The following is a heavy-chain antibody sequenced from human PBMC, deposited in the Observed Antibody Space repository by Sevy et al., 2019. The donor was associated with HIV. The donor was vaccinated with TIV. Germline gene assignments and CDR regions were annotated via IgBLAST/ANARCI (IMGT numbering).Heavy chain of an antibody. CDR1: GFTFSDHY. D-gene: IGHD6-13*01. Sequence: RGSLRLSCAASGFTFSDHYMEWVRQAPGKGLERVGRTRNKADSYTTEYAASVKGRFTISRDDSKNSLYLQMNSLKTADTAVYYCATHAGIAAAGRVFDYWGQGSLVIVSS. CDR2: TRNKADSYTT. J-gene: IGHJ4*02. V-gene: IGHV3-72*01. CDR3: ATHAGIAAAGRVFDY.